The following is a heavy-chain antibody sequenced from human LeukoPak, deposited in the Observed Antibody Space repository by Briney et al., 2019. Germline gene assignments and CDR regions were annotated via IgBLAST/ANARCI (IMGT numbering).Heavy chain of an antibody. CDR3: AGAVDTAMVNRGVFDY. Sequence: GGSLRLSCAASGFTFSSYAMSWVRQAPGKGLEWVSAISGSGGSTYYADSVKGRFTISRDNSKNTLYLQMNSLRSEDTAVYYCAGAVDTAMVNRGVFDYWGQGTLVTVSS. CDR2: ISGSGGST. D-gene: IGHD5-18*01. CDR1: GFTFSSYA. J-gene: IGHJ4*02. V-gene: IGHV3-23*01.